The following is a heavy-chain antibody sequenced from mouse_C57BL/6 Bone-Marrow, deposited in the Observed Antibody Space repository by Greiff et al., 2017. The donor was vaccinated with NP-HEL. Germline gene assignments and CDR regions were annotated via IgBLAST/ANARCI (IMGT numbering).Heavy chain of an antibody. V-gene: IGHV1-77*01. CDR1: GYTFTDYY. D-gene: IGHD2-4*01. CDR3: ARLGIYYDYDVREFDY. J-gene: IGHJ2*01. CDR2: IGPGSGST. Sequence: QVQLQQSGAELVKPGASVKISCKASGYTFTDYYINWVKQRPGQGLEWIGKIGPGSGSTYYNEKFKGKATLTADKSSSTAYMQLSSLTSEDSAVYFCARLGIYYDYDVREFDYWGQGTTLTVSS.